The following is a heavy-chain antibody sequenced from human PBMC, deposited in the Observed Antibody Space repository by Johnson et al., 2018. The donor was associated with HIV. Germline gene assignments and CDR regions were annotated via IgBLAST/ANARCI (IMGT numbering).Heavy chain of an antibody. CDR3: ARSRWGSTLGALDI. Sequence: MLLVESGGGLVQPGGSLRLSCAASGLTFTTYDMHWVRQGTGKGLEWVSGIGTGGDTHYPDSVKGRFTISRENAKNSLYLQMNSLRAGDTAVYYCARSRWGSTLGALDIWGQGTMVTVSS. V-gene: IGHV3-13*01. J-gene: IGHJ3*02. CDR2: IGTGGDT. CDR1: GLTFTTYD. D-gene: IGHD1-26*01.